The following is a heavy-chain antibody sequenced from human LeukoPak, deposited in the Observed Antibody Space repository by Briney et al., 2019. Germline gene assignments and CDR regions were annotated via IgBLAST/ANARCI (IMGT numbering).Heavy chain of an antibody. CDR3: ARNVGYYDSSGKGLDAFDI. Sequence: ASVKVSCTVSGYTLTELSMHWVRQAPGKGLEWMGGFDPEDGETIYAQKFQGRVTITADKSTSTAYMELSSLRSEDTAVYYCARNVGYYDSSGKGLDAFDIWGQGTMVTVSS. D-gene: IGHD3-22*01. J-gene: IGHJ3*02. V-gene: IGHV1-24*01. CDR2: FDPEDGET. CDR1: GYTLTELS.